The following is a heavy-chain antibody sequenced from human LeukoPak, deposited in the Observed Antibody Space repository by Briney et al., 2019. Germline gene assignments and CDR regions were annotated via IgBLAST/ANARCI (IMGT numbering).Heavy chain of an antibody. CDR2: ISYDGSNK. Sequence: GGSLRLSCAASGFTFSSYGMHWVRQAPGKGLEWVAVISYDGSNKYYADSVKGRFTISRDNSKNTLYLQMNSLRADDTAVYYCVKGINSGTYYYFDFWGQGTLVTVSS. CDR3: VKGINSGTYYYFDF. D-gene: IGHD1-26*01. CDR1: GFTFSSYG. V-gene: IGHV3-30*18. J-gene: IGHJ4*02.